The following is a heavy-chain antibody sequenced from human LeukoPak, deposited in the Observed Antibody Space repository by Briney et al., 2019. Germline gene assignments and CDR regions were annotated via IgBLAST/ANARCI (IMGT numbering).Heavy chain of an antibody. CDR3: AKDSSQGGDYLDS. J-gene: IGHJ4*02. V-gene: IGHV3-23*01. CDR1: GCTFSNYA. CDR2: INGSGVIT. D-gene: IGHD3-16*01. Sequence: GGSLRLSCAPSGCTFSNYAMNWVRQAPGKGLEWVSGINGSGVITYYSDSVKGRFTISRDNSKNSLYLQMKSLRAEDTAVYYCAKDSSQGGDYLDSWGQGTLVTVSS.